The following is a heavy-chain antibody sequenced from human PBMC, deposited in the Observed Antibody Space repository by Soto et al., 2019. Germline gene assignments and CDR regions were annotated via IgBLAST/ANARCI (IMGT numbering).Heavy chain of an antibody. Sequence: QVQLVESGGGVVQPGRSLRLSCAASGFTFSSYGMHWVRQAPGKGLEWVAVIWSDGSNKYYADSVKGRFTISRDNSKKTLYLQMTSLRAEDTAVYYCARYYYDSSGYYPLWGQGTLVTVSS. D-gene: IGHD3-22*01. J-gene: IGHJ4*02. CDR3: ARYYYDSSGYYPL. CDR2: IWSDGSNK. CDR1: GFTFSSYG. V-gene: IGHV3-33*01.